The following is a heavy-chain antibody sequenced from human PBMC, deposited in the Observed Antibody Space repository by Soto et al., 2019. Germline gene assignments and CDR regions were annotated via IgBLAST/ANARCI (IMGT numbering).Heavy chain of an antibody. V-gene: IGHV1-2*04. CDR3: ARDKYSDSHNWFDP. CDR1: GYTFTGYY. Sequence: QVQLVQSGAEVKKPGASVKVSCKASGYTFTGYYMHWVRQAPGQGLEWMGWINPNSGGTNYAQKCQGWVTMTRDTSISTAYMELSRLRSDDTAVYYCARDKYSDSHNWFDPWGQGTLVTVSS. J-gene: IGHJ5*02. CDR2: INPNSGGT. D-gene: IGHD4-17*01.